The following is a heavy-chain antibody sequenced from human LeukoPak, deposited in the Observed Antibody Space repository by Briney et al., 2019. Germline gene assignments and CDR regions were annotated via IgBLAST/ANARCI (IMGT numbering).Heavy chain of an antibody. D-gene: IGHD2-2*01. CDR3: ASKWIQGGVVPAANRLLGDDY. J-gene: IGHJ4*02. CDR1: GYTFIKYG. CDR2: INPNSGGT. V-gene: IGHV1-2*02. Sequence: GASVKVSCKASGYTFIKYGISWVRQAPGQGLEWMGWINPNSGGTNYAQKFQGRVTMTRDTSISTAYMELSRLRSDDTAVYYCASKWIQGGVVPAANRLLGDDYWGQGTLVTVSS.